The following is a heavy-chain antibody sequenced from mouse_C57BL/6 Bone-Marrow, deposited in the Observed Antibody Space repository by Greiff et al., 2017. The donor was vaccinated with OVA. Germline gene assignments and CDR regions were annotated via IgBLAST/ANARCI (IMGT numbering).Heavy chain of an antibody. CDR3: TGGGFAY. V-gene: IGHV14-4*01. CDR1: GFNIKDDY. CDR2: IDPENGDT. Sequence: VQLQQSGAELVRPGASVKLSCTASGFNIKDDYMHWVKQRPEQGLEWIGWIDPENGDTEYASKFQGKATITADTSSNPAYLQLSSLTSEDTAVYYCTGGGFAYWGQGTLVTVSA. J-gene: IGHJ3*01.